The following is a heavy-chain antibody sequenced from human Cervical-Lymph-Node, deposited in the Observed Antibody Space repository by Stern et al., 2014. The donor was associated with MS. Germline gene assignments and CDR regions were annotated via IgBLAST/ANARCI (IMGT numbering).Heavy chain of an antibody. CDR2: ISSSSSYI. J-gene: IGHJ3*02. V-gene: IGHV3-21*01. CDR1: GFTFSSYS. D-gene: IGHD3-16*01. CDR3: ARKDYGQGYAFDI. Sequence: VQLVESGGGLVKPGGSLRLSCAASGFTFSSYSMNWVRQAPGKGLEWVSSISSSSSYIYYADSVKGRFTISRDNAKNSLYVQMNSLRAEDTAVYYCARKDYGQGYAFDIWGQGTMVTVSS.